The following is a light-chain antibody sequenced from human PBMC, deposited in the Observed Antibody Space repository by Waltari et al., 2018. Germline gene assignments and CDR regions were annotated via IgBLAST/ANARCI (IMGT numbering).Light chain of an antibody. CDR1: QSMSNY. V-gene: IGKV1-39*01. CDR2: GAS. J-gene: IGKJ4*01. CDR3: QQSYSRPLT. Sequence: DIQMTQSPSSLSASVGDRVTITCRASQSMSNYLNWYQQKPEKAPKLLIYGASSLQSGVPSRFSGSGSGTDFTLTISSLQPEDFGTYYCQQSYSRPLTFGGGTKVEIK.